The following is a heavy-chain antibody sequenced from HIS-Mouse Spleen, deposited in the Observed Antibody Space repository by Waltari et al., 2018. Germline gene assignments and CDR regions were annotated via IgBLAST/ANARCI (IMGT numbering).Heavy chain of an antibody. J-gene: IGHJ5*02. V-gene: IGHV4-39*01. CDR2: IYYSGST. D-gene: IGHD2-21*02. Sequence: QLQLQESGPGLVKPSETLSLTCTVSGGSISSSSYYWGWIRQPPGKGLEWIGSIYYSGSTYYTPSLQRRVTISVDTSKNQFSLKLSSVTAADTAVYYCARKRTASGWFDPWGQGTLVTVSS. CDR3: ARKRTASGWFDP. CDR1: GGSISSSSYY.